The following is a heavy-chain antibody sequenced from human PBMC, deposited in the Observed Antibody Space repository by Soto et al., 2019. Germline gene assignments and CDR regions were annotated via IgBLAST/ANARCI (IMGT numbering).Heavy chain of an antibody. CDR2: IIPIFGTA. J-gene: IGHJ6*02. D-gene: IGHD3-3*01. Sequence: ASVKVSCKASGGTFSSYAISWVRQAPGQGLEWMGGIIPIFGTANYAQKFQGRVTITADKSTSTAYMELSSLRSEDTAVYYCAASRITIFGVARSVYYYGMDVWGQGTKVTVSS. CDR3: AASRITIFGVARSVYYYGMDV. CDR1: GGTFSSYA. V-gene: IGHV1-69*06.